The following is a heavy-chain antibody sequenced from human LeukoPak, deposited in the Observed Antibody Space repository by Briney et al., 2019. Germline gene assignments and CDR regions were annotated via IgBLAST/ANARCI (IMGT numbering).Heavy chain of an antibody. J-gene: IGHJ4*02. CDR3: ATIKRGNIFGYFDF. CDR2: MLDTVTT. Sequence: SETLSLTCAVSGASMNTHYWSWIRQPPGKGLEWIGYMLDTVTTKDNPSLKSRFTLSADTSKNQFSLRLTSVTAADTAVYYCATIKRGNIFGYFDFWGEGIPVTVSS. D-gene: IGHD5-18*01. V-gene: IGHV4-59*11. CDR1: GASMNTHY.